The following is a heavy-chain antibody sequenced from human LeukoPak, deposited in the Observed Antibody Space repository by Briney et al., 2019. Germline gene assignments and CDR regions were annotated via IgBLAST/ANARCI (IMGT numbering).Heavy chain of an antibody. V-gene: IGHV1-8*03. D-gene: IGHD6-13*01. CDR2: MNPNSGNT. CDR1: GYTFTSYD. Sequence: ASVKVSCKASGYTFTSYDINWVRQATGQGLEWMGWMNPNSGNTGYAQKFQGRVTITRNTSISTAYMELSSLRSDDTAVYYCARTLYISAAPGGLDTWGQGTLVTVSS. CDR3: ARTLYISAAPGGLDT. J-gene: IGHJ5*02.